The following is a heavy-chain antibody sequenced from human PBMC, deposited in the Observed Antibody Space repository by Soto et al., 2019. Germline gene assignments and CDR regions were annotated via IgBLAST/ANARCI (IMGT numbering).Heavy chain of an antibody. CDR1: GFTFNKYA. J-gene: IGHJ4*02. Sequence: GGSLRLSCAASGFTFNKYAMTWVRQAPGKGLEWVSSISDNGDITDYADSVKGRVTISRDNFRNTVHLQMNSLRAGDTALYYCARAQGYGSFDYWGQGTLVTVSS. CDR2: ISDNGDIT. CDR3: ARAQGYGSFDY. V-gene: IGHV3-23*01. D-gene: IGHD5-12*01.